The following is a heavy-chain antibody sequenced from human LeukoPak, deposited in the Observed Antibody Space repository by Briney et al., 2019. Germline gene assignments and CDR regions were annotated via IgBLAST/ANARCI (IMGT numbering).Heavy chain of an antibody. V-gene: IGHV1-2*02. J-gene: IGHJ4*02. CDR3: AREGLYSSSWYEVGY. Sequence: EASVKVSCKASGYTFTGYYMHWVRQAPGQGLEWMGWINPNSGGTNYAQKFQGRVTMTRDTSISTDYMELSRLRSDDTAVYYCAREGLYSSSWYEVGYWGQGTLVTVSS. D-gene: IGHD6-13*01. CDR1: GYTFTGYY. CDR2: INPNSGGT.